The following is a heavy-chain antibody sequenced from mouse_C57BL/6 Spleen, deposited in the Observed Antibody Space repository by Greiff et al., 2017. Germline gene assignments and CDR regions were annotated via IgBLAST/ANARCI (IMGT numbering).Heavy chain of an antibody. V-gene: IGHV3-6*01. CDR1: GYSITSGYY. CDR2: ISYDGSN. Sequence: VQLKESGPGLVKPSQSLSLTCSVTGYSITSGYYWNWIRQFPGNKLEWMGYISYDGSNNYNPSLKNRISITRETSKNQFFLKLNSVTTEDTATYYCAREDYGSISFAYWGQGTLVTVSA. CDR3: AREDYGSISFAY. D-gene: IGHD1-1*01. J-gene: IGHJ3*01.